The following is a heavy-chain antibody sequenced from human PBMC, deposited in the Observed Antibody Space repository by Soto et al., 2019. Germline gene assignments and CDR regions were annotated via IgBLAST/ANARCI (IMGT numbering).Heavy chain of an antibody. Sequence: QVQLVQSGAEVKKPGTSVKVSCKASGGTFSSYAISWVRQAPGQGLEWMGGIIPIFGTANYAQKFQGRVTITADESTSTAYMELSSLRSEDTAVYYCATRLHDYGDYVGENWFDPWGQGTLVTVSS. J-gene: IGHJ5*02. D-gene: IGHD4-17*01. CDR1: GGTFSSYA. CDR3: ATRLHDYGDYVGENWFDP. V-gene: IGHV1-69*12. CDR2: IIPIFGTA.